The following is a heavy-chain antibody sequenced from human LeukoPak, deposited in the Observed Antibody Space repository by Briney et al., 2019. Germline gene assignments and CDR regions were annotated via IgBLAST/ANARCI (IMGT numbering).Heavy chain of an antibody. CDR3: ARGGYCSSTSCYTRFYYYYGMDV. J-gene: IGHJ6*02. CDR1: GYTFTSYD. D-gene: IGHD2-2*02. CDR2: MNPNSGNT. V-gene: IGHV1-8*01. Sequence: GASVKVSCKASGYTFTSYDINWVRQATGQGLEWMGWMNPNSGNTGYAQKFQGRVTTTRNTSISTAYMELSSLRSEDTAVYYCARGGYCSSTSCYTRFYYYYGMDVWGQGTTVTVSS.